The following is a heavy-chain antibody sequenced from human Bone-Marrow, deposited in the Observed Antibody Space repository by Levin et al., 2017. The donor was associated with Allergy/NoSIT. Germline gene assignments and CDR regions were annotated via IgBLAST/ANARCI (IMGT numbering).Heavy chain of an antibody. D-gene: IGHD6-6*01. V-gene: IGHV3-30-3*01. CDR1: GFTFSSYA. CDR3: AKEVEDSSIVSYYYYGMDV. Sequence: LSLTCAASGFTFSSYAMHWVRQAPGKGLEWVAVISYDGSNKYYADSVKGRFTISRDNSKNTLYLQMNSLRAEDTAVYYCAKEVEDSSIVSYYYYGMDVWGQGTTVTVSS. J-gene: IGHJ6*02. CDR2: ISYDGSNK.